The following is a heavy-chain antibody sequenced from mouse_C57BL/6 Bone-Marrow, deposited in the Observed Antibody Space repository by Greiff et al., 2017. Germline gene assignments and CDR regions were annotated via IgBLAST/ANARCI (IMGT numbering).Heavy chain of an antibody. CDR3: SRQVTTVLATKYFDV. D-gene: IGHD1-1*01. CDR1: GFTFSSYT. V-gene: IGHV5-9*01. CDR2: ISGGGGNT. Sequence: EVKLEESGGGLVKPGGSLKLSCAASGFTFSSYTMSWVRQTPEKRLQWVAAISGGGGNTYYPDSVKGRFTISRDNDKNFLYLQMSSLRSEDTALYDCSRQVTTVLATKYFDVWGTGTTVTVSS. J-gene: IGHJ1*03.